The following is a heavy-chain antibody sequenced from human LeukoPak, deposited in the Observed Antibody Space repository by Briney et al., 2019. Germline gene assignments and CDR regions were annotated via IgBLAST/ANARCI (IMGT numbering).Heavy chain of an antibody. CDR3: ARDYRYCSSTSCYVGTMDV. V-gene: IGHV3-64*01. D-gene: IGHD2-2*01. CDR2: ISSNGGST. J-gene: IGHJ6*03. CDR1: GFTFRSYA. Sequence: GGSLRLSCAASGFTFRSYAMEWVRQAPGKGLEYVSAISSNGGSTYYANSVKGRFTISRDNSKNTLYLQMGSLRAEDMAVYYCARDYRYCSSTSCYVGTMDVWGKGTTVTVSS.